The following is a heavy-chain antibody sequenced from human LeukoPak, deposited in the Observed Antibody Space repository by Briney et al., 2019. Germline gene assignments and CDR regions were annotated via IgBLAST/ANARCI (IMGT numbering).Heavy chain of an antibody. CDR1: GYTFTSYG. CDR2: ISAYNGNT. V-gene: IGHV1-18*01. J-gene: IGHJ4*02. Sequence: ASVKVSCKASGYTFTSYGISWVRQSPGQGLEWMGWISAYNGNTNYAQKLQGRVTMTTDTSTSTAYMELRSLRSDDTAVYYCARFSSGCSTASCHLAYWGQGTLVTVSS. CDR3: ARFSSGCSTASCHLAY. D-gene: IGHD1-26*01.